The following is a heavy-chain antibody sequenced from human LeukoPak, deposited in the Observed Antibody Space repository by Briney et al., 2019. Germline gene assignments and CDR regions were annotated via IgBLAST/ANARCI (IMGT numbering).Heavy chain of an antibody. J-gene: IGHJ4*02. Sequence: GGSLRLSCAASRFTFSSYEMNWVRQAPGKGLEWVSYISSSGSTIYHADSVKGRFIISRDNAKNSLYLQMNSLGAEDTAVYYCARGPSGGNRLWMDYWGQGTLVTVSS. V-gene: IGHV3-48*03. CDR3: ARGPSGGNRLWMDY. CDR1: RFTFSSYE. D-gene: IGHD2/OR15-2a*01. CDR2: ISSSGSTI.